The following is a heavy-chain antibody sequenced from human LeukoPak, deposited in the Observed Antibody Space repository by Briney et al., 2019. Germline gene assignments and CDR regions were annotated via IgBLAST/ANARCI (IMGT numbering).Heavy chain of an antibody. Sequence: GASVKVSCKASGYTFTGYYMHWVRQAPGQGLEWMGWISAYNGNTNYAQKFQGRVTMTRDTSTSTVYMELSSLRSEDTAVYYCARAYYHDSSDYYFPLDYWGQGTLVTVSS. J-gene: IGHJ4*02. CDR2: ISAYNGNT. V-gene: IGHV1-2*02. CDR1: GYTFTGYY. D-gene: IGHD3-22*01. CDR3: ARAYYHDSSDYYFPLDY.